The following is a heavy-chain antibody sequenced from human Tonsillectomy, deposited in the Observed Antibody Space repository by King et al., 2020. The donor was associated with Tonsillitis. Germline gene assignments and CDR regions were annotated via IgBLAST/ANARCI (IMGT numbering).Heavy chain of an antibody. CDR1: GGTFISYA. V-gene: IGHV1-69*04. CDR2: IIPILGVA. D-gene: IGHD3-22*01. CDR3: ARDRHDSSGYYPY. J-gene: IGHJ4*02. Sequence: QLMQSGAEVKKPGSSVKVSCKASGGTFISYAINWVRQAPGQGLEWMGRIIPILGVANYAQKFQGTVTITADKSTNTAYMELSSLRSEDTAVYYCARDRHDSSGYYPYWGQGTLVTVSS.